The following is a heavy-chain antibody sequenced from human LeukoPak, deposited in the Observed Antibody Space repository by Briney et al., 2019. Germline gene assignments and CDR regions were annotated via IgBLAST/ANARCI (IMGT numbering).Heavy chain of an antibody. V-gene: IGHV1-58*02. CDR2: IVVGSGNT. CDR1: GFTFTSSA. D-gene: IGHD3-9*01. Sequence: GASVKVSCKASGFTFTSSAMQWVRQARGQRLEWIGWIVVGSGNTNYAQKFQERVTITRDMSTSTAYMELSSMRSEDTAVYYCAAAFYYDILEKEIFDYWGQGTLVTVSS. CDR3: AAAFYYDILEKEIFDY. J-gene: IGHJ4*02.